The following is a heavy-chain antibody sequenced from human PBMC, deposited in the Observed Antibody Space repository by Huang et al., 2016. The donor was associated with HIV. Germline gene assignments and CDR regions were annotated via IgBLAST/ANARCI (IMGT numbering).Heavy chain of an antibody. J-gene: IGHJ4*02. CDR2: ISYDGSNK. CDR1: GFSFSTYG. D-gene: IGHD1-26*01. Sequence: VQLVESGGGVVQPGRSLRLACAASGFSFSTYGLHWVRQAPGKGLEWGAVISYDGSNKYYAHSGKGRFTISRDTSENKVYLQMNSLRHEDTAVYYCAKDGADEEWDIDYWGQGTLVTVSS. CDR3: AKDGADEEWDIDY. V-gene: IGHV3-30*18.